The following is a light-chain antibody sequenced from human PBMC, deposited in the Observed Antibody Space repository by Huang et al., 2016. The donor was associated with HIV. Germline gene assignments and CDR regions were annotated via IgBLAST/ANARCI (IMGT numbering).Light chain of an antibody. Sequence: DIVMTQTPLSLSVTPGQPASISCKSSQGLLYREKVYLYWYWPKPGQYPQLLIYELSDRFSGVPDRFSGSGSPTDFTLKISRVETEDVGVYYCMQGKQLPYTFGQGTRLEIK. J-gene: IGKJ2*01. CDR2: ELS. CDR3: MQGKQLPYT. V-gene: IGKV2-29*02. CDR1: QGLLYREKVY.